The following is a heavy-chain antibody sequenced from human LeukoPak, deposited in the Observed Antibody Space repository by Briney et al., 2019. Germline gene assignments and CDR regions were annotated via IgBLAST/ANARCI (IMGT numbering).Heavy chain of an antibody. CDR2: IYSGGST. V-gene: IGHV3-66*01. CDR1: GFTVSSNY. J-gene: IGHJ4*02. D-gene: IGHD3-3*01. CDR3: ARGTIFGVVSEPFDY. Sequence: GGSLRLSCAASGFTVSSNYMSWVRQAPGKGLEWVSVIYSGGSTYYADSVNGRFTISRDNSKNTLYLQMNSLRAEDTAVYYCARGTIFGVVSEPFDYWGQGTLVTVSS.